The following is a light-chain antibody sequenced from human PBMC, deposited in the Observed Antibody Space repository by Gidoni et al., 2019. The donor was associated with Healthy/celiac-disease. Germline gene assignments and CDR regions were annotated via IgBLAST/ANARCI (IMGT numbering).Light chain of an antibody. CDR1: QSVSSSY. CDR3: QQYGSSPRT. CDR2: GAS. Sequence: EIVLTLSPGTLSLSPGERATLSCRASQSVSSSYLAWYQQKPGQAPRLLISGASSRATGIPDRFSGSGSGTDFTLTISRLEPEDFAVYYCQQYGSSPRTFGQGTKLEIK. V-gene: IGKV3-20*01. J-gene: IGKJ2*02.